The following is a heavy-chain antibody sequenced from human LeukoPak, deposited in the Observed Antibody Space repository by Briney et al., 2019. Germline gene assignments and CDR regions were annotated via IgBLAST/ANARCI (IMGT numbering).Heavy chain of an antibody. CDR3: AREIVGGFNPGAY. Sequence: SQTLSLTCTVSPXSTTSNFWSCVRQPPGKGLEWIGEIHRSGTTNYNPSLQSRVTISIDRSKNQIALELSSVTAADTAVYYCAREIVGGFNPGAYWGQGTLVTVSS. CDR1: PXSTTSNF. V-gene: IGHV4-59*12. J-gene: IGHJ4*02. CDR2: IHRSGTT. D-gene: IGHD1-14*01.